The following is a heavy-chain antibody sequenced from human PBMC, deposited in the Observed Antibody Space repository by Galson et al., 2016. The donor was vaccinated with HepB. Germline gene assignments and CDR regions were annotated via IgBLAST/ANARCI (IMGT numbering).Heavy chain of an antibody. CDR3: AKEGRIHSGTYSESRSDYFDY. V-gene: IGHV3-30-3*02. D-gene: IGHD1-26*01. CDR2: ISSDGTNK. J-gene: IGHJ4*02. Sequence: SLRLSCAASGFTFSSYAMHWVRQGPGEGLEWVAIISSDGTNKYYADSVKGRFTISRDNSKNTLYLQMSSLTTDETAVYYCAKEGRIHSGTYSESRSDYFDYWGQGTLVTVSS. CDR1: GFTFSSYA.